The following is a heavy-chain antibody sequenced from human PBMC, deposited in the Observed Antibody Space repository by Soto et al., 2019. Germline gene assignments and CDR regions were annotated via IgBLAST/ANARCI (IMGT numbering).Heavy chain of an antibody. D-gene: IGHD1-26*01. CDR1: GFTFSHYG. V-gene: IGHV3-30*03. CDR2: ISYDGSNK. Sequence: QVQLVESGGGVVQPGRSLRLSCAASGFTFSHYGIHWVRQAPGKGLEWLAVISYDGSNKHYADSVKGRITVSRDNSNNTLYLQMNSLRAADTAVYFCARYSGKYQGPIDYWGQGTLVTVSS. J-gene: IGHJ4*02. CDR3: ARYSGKYQGPIDY.